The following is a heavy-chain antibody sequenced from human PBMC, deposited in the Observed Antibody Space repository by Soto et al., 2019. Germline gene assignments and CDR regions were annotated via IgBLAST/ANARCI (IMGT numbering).Heavy chain of an antibody. CDR3: AKDPQYYDFWSGYPAPPSF. V-gene: IGHV3-23*01. D-gene: IGHD3-3*01. CDR1: GFTFSSYA. J-gene: IGHJ4*02. CDR2: ISGSGGST. Sequence: GGSLRLSCAASGFTFSSYAMSWVRQAPGKGLEWVSAISGSGGSTYYADSVKGRFTISRDNSKNTLYLQMNSLRAEDTAVYYCAKDPQYYDFWSGYPAPPSFWGRGTLVTVSS.